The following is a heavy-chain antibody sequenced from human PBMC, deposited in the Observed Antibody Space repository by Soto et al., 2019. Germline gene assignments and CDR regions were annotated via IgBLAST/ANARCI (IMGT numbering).Heavy chain of an antibody. CDR2: ISAYNGNT. V-gene: IGHV1-18*01. J-gene: IGHJ5*02. D-gene: IGHD3-22*01. CDR1: GYTFTSYG. CDR3: ARDGIGYYYDSSGYSNWSDP. Sequence: GASVQVSCKASGYTFTSYGISWVRQAPGQGLEWMGWISAYNGNTNYAQKLQGRVTMTTDTSTSTAYMELRSLRSDDTAVYYCARDGIGYYYDSSGYSNWSDPRGQATVPTVS.